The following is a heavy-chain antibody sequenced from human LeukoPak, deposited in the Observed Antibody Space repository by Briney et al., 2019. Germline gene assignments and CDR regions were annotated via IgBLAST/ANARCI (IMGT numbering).Heavy chain of an antibody. Sequence: QSGGSLRLSCAASGFTFSSYWMSWVRQAPGKGLEWVANIKQDGSEKYYVDSVKGRFTISRDNAKNSLYLQMNSLRAEDTAVYYCARDREGSGLGENGGYFDYWGQGTLVTVSS. CDR1: GFTFSSYW. J-gene: IGHJ4*02. CDR3: ARDREGSGLGENGGYFDY. V-gene: IGHV3-7*01. D-gene: IGHD6-19*01. CDR2: IKQDGSEK.